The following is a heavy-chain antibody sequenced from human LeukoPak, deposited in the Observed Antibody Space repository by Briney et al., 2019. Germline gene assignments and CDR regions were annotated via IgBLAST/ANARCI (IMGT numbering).Heavy chain of an antibody. CDR1: GGSISSYY. CDR2: IFYSGGS. V-gene: IGHV4-59*08. D-gene: IGHD3-22*01. J-gene: IGHJ3*02. CDR3: ARLGITLDM. Sequence: LGTLSLTCTVCGGSISSYYWTWMRQPPRKGLEWMGYIFYSGGSNYNPSLTSRVTISVATSKHQFSLKLSCVTAEDTAVSYCARLGITLDMWGEDTMVSVSS.